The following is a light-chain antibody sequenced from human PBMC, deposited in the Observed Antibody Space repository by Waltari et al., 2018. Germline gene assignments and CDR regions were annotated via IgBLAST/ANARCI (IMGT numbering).Light chain of an antibody. Sequence: ETVMTQPATLSVSPGERVTLSCRASQSVSSKLAWYQQKRGQAPRLLIYGASTRGSDVPDRVSGRGSGTEFILTISSLRSEDLAVYFCQQYHGWPLITFGQGTRLEIK. CDR1: QSVSSK. V-gene: IGKV3-15*01. CDR2: GAS. J-gene: IGKJ5*01. CDR3: QQYHGWPLIT.